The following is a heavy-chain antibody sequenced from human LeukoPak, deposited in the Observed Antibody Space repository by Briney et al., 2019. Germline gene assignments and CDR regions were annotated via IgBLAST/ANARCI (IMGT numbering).Heavy chain of an antibody. V-gene: IGHV1-3*01. J-gene: IGHJ5*02. CDR1: GYTFTNYA. Sequence: ASVKVSCKASGYTFTNYAMHWVRQAPGQRLEWVGWINAGNGNTKYSQKFQGRVTITRDTSASTAYMELSSLRFEDTAVYYCARDSSEEGNWFDPWGQGTLVTVSA. CDR2: INAGNGNT. CDR3: ARDSSEEGNWFDP.